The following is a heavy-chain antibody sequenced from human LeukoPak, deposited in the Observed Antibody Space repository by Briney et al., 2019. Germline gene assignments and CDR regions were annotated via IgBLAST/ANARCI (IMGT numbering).Heavy chain of an antibody. CDR3: ARLGSAATGAPPYYYYYVDV. CDR2: IYDNGNT. D-gene: IGHD1-26*01. CDR1: GGSISYHS. J-gene: IGHJ6*03. V-gene: IGHV4-59*11. Sequence: SETLSLTCTVSGGSISYHSWSWIRQTPVKGLEWIANIYDNGNTDYSPSLQSRVTISTDTSETQFSLRLKSVTAADTAVYHCARLGSAATGAPPYYYYYVDVWGKGTTVTVSS.